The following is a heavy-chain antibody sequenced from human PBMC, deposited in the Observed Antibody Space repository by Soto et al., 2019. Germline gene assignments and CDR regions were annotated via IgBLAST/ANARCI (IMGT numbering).Heavy chain of an antibody. CDR3: ARQGYSGYDSWCFDY. V-gene: IGHV4-39*01. CDR1: GGSISSSSYY. D-gene: IGHD5-12*01. J-gene: IGHJ4*02. Sequence: PSETLSLTCTVSGGSISSSSYYWGWIRQPPGKGLEWIGSIYYSGSTYYNPSLKSRVTISVDTSKNQFSLKLSSVTAADTAVYYCARQGYSGYDSWCFDYWGQGTLVTVSS. CDR2: IYYSGST.